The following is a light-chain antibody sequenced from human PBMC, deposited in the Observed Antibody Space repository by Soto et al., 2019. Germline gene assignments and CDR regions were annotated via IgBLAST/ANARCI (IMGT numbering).Light chain of an antibody. Sequence: DIQITQSPSTLSASVGDRVTITCRASEFISKWLAWYQQKPGTATKLLIYQASSLESGVPSRFSGSGSRTEFTLTITSLQPDDFATYYCQHYNSYLETFGQGTKVEIK. CDR2: QAS. CDR1: EFISKW. CDR3: QHYNSYLET. J-gene: IGKJ1*01. V-gene: IGKV1-5*03.